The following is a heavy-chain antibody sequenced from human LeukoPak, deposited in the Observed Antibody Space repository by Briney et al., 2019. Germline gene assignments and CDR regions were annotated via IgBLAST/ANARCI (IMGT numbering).Heavy chain of an antibody. CDR3: ARPIYDSSSWDY. D-gene: IGHD3-22*01. J-gene: IGHJ4*02. CDR1: GGSISSSSYY. V-gene: IGHV3-7*01. CDR2: IKQDGSEK. Sequence: ETLSLTCTVSGGSISSSSYYWGWVRQAPGKGLEWVANIKQDGSEKYYVDSVKGRFTISRDNAKNSLYLQMNSLRAEDTAVYYCARPIYDSSSWDYWGQGTLVTVSS.